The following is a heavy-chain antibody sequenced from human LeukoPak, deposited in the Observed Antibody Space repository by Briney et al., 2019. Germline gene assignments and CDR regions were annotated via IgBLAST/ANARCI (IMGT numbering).Heavy chain of an antibody. V-gene: IGHV4-39*01. CDR2: IYYNGNT. J-gene: IGHJ4*02. CDR1: GGSISSGSYY. D-gene: IGHD3-22*01. CDR3: ARHLDYDSSGYPFDY. Sequence: SETLSLTCTVSGGSISSGSYYWGWIRQPPGKRLEWIGSIYYNGNTYYNPSLKSRVTISVDTSKDHFSLKLSSVTAADTAVYYCARHLDYDSSGYPFDYWGQGTLVTVSS.